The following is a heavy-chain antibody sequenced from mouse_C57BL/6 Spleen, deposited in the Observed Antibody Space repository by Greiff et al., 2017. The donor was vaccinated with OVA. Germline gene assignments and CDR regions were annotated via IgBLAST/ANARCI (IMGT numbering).Heavy chain of an antibody. CDR3: ARHQIYYGNSGYAMDY. CDR2: IWSDGST. J-gene: IGHJ4*01. Sequence: QVQLKESGPGLVAPSQSLSITCTVSGFSLTSYGVHWVRQPPGKGLEWLVVIWSDGSTTYNSALKSRLSISKDNSKSQVFLKMNSLQTDDTAMYYCARHQIYYGNSGYAMDYWGQGTSVTVSS. V-gene: IGHV2-6-1*01. CDR1: GFSLTSYG. D-gene: IGHD2-1*01.